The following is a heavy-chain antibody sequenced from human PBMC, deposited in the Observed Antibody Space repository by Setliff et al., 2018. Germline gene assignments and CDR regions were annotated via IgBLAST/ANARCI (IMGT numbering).Heavy chain of an antibody. CDR1: GFTFSNYG. Sequence: LSLSCAASGFTFSNYGMTWVRQAPGKGLDWISYISTSGSTIYYADSVKGRFTISRANAQNSLYLQMNSLRAEDTAVYYCARSYNFWSGPALDVWGKGTTVTVSS. CDR2: ISTSGSTI. CDR3: ARSYNFWSGPALDV. D-gene: IGHD3-3*01. J-gene: IGHJ6*04. V-gene: IGHV3-48*01.